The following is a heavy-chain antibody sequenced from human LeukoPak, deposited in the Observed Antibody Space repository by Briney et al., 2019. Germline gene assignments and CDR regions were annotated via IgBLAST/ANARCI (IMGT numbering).Heavy chain of an antibody. CDR3: AREKANWLDP. V-gene: IGHV1-69*04. Sequence: ASVKVSCKASGGTFSSYAISWVRQAPGQGLEWMGRIIPIFGIANYAQKFQGRVTITADKSTSTAYMELSSLRSEDTAVYYCAREKANWLDPWGQGTLVTVSS. CDR1: GGTFSSYA. CDR2: IIPIFGIA. J-gene: IGHJ5*02.